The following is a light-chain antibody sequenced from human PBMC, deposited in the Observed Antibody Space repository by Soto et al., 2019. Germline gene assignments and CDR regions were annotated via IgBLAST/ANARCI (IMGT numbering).Light chain of an antibody. CDR1: SSNIGSKD. J-gene: IGLJ1*01. CDR2: SNN. Sequence: QSVLTQPPSASGTPGQRVTISCSGSSSNIGSKDVNWYQQLPETAPKVLMYSNNQRPSGVPDRFSGSKSGTSASLAISGLQSEDEADYYCAAWDYSLNGYVFGTGTKLTVL. V-gene: IGLV1-44*01. CDR3: AAWDYSLNGYV.